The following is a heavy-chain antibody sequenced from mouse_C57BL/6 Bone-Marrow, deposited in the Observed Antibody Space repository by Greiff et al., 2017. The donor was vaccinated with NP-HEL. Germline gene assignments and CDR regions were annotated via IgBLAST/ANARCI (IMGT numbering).Heavy chain of an antibody. CDR1: GYTFTDYN. CDR3: AREGLSYYSNLSYWYFDV. Sequence: EVKLVESGPELVKPGASVKIPCKASGYTFTDYNMDWVKQSHGKSLEWIGDINPNNGGTIYNQKFKGKATLTVDKSSSTAYMELRSLTSEDTAVYYYAREGLSYYSNLSYWYFDVWGTGTTVTVSS. V-gene: IGHV1-18*01. D-gene: IGHD2-5*01. CDR2: INPNNGGT. J-gene: IGHJ1*03.